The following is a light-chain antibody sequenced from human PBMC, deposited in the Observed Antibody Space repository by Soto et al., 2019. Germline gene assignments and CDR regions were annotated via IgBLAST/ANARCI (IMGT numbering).Light chain of an antibody. CDR2: KAS. V-gene: IGKV1-5*03. CDR3: QQYNGYPWT. Sequence: DIQMTQSPSSLSASVGDRVTITCRASQSISSYLNWYQQKPGKAPKLLIYKASNLESGVPSRFSGSGSGTEFTLTISSLQPDDFAAYYCQQYNGYPWTFGQGTKVEIK. J-gene: IGKJ1*01. CDR1: QSISSY.